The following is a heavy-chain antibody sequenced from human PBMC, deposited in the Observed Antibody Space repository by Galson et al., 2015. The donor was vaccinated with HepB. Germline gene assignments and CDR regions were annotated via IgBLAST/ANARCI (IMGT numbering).Heavy chain of an antibody. Sequence: SLRLSCAASGFTFSDYYMSWIRQAPGKGLEWVSYISSSGRTIYYADSVKGRFTISRDNAKNSLYLQMNSLRAEDTAVYYCARDEKWELFWDAFDIWGQGTMVTVSS. CDR3: ARDEKWELFWDAFDI. D-gene: IGHD1-26*01. V-gene: IGHV3-11*01. CDR1: GFTFSDYY. CDR2: ISSSGRTI. J-gene: IGHJ3*02.